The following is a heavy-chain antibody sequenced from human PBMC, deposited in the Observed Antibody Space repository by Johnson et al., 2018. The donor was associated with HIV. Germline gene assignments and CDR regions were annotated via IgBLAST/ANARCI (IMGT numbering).Heavy chain of an antibody. V-gene: IGHV3-30-3*01. D-gene: IGHD3-10*01. CDR2: ISYDGSKK. J-gene: IGHJ3*02. Sequence: QVQLVESGGGLVQPGGSLRLSCAASGFTFSSYAMHWVRQAPGKGLEWVAVISYDGSKKNYADSVKGRFSISRDNSKNTVYLQMNSLRAEDTAVYYCARGLGETAFDIWGQGTMVTVSS. CDR3: ARGLGETAFDI. CDR1: GFTFSSYA.